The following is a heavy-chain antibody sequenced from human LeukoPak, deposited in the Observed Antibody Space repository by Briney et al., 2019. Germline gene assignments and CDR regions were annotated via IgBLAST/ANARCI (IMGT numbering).Heavy chain of an antibody. CDR2: IYYSGST. CDR3: ARDGGNMVRGVYFDY. V-gene: IGHV4-39*07. Sequence: SETLSLTCAVYGGSFSSYYWGWIRQPPGKGLEWIGSIYYSGSTYYNPSLKSRVTISVDTSKNQFSLKLSSVTAADTAVYYCARDGGNMVRGVYFDYWGQGTLVTVSS. J-gene: IGHJ4*02. D-gene: IGHD3-10*01. CDR1: GGSFSSYY.